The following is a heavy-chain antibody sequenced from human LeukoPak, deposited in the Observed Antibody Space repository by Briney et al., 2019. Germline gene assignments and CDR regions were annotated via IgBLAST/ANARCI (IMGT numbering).Heavy chain of an antibody. J-gene: IGHJ4*02. CDR2: ISYDGSNK. CDR3: ARDEQLVGYFVY. Sequence: GGSLRLSCAASGFTFSSYAMHWVRQAPGKGLEWVEVISYDGSNKYYADSVKGRFTISRDNSKNTLYLQMNSLRAEDTAVYYRARDEQLVGYFVYWGQGTLVTVSS. CDR1: GFTFSSYA. D-gene: IGHD6-13*01. V-gene: IGHV3-30-3*01.